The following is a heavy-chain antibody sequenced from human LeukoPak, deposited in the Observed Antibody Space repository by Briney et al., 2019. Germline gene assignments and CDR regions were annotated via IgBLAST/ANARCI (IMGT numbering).Heavy chain of an antibody. D-gene: IGHD6-6*01. CDR3: ARLRAIAARPFTGFDY. J-gene: IGHJ4*02. V-gene: IGHV1-18*01. CDR2: ISAYNGNT. Sequence: ASVKVSCKASGYTFTSYGISWVRQAPGQGFEWMGWISAYNGNTNYAQKLQGRVTMTTDTSTSTAYMELRSLRSDDTAVYYCARLRAIAARPFTGFDYWGQGTLVTVSS. CDR1: GYTFTSYG.